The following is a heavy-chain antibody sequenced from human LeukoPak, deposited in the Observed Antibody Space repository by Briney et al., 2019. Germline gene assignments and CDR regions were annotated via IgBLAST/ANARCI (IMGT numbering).Heavy chain of an antibody. J-gene: IGHJ4*02. V-gene: IGHV3-33*08. Sequence: PGKSLRLSRVGSGFTYSHYGMHWVRQAPGKGLEWVAVIWSDGTEKYYGDAVKGRFTISRDDSRKTVYLQMNRLRGEDTAVYYCVVGSSCCYTHGFYFDYWGQGALVTVSS. CDR3: VVGSSCCYTHGFYFDY. D-gene: IGHD3-22*01. CDR2: IWSDGTEK. CDR1: GFTYSHYG.